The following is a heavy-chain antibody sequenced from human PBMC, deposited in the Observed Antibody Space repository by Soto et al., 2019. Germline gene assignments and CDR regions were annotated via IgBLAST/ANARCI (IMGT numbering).Heavy chain of an antibody. D-gene: IGHD3-10*01. J-gene: IGHJ4*02. Sequence: GGSLRLSCAASGFTFDDYAMHWVRQAPGKGLEWVSRISWNSGSIGYADSVKGRFTISRDNAKNSLFLQLNSLRAEDTVLYYCVRSGDYRSGSYWYFFDYWGQGALVTVSS. V-gene: IGHV3-9*01. CDR2: ISWNSGSI. CDR1: GFTFDDYA. CDR3: VRSGDYRSGSYWYFFDY.